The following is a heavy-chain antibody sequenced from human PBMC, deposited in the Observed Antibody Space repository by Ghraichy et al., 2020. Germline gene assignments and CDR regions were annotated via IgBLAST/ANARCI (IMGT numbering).Heavy chain of an antibody. D-gene: IGHD3-10*01. Sequence: SETLSLTCTVSGGSISSSSYYWGWIRQPPGMGLEWIGSIYYSGNTYYNPSLKSRVTMSVDTSKNQFSLKLSSVTAADTAVYYCARRPIGSGSDIWGQGTMVTVSS. CDR3: ARRPIGSGSDI. V-gene: IGHV4-39*01. CDR2: IYYSGNT. J-gene: IGHJ3*02. CDR1: GGSISSSSYY.